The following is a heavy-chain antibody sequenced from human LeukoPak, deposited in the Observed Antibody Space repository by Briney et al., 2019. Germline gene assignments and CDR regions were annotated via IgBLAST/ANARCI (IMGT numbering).Heavy chain of an antibody. CDR3: AKDICSSTSCGNDY. J-gene: IGHJ4*02. Sequence: PGGSLRLSCAASGFTFSSYAMSWVRQAPGKGLEWVSAISGSGGSTYYADSVKGRFTISRDNSKSTLYLQMNSLRAEDTAVYYCAKDICSSTSCGNDYWGQGTLVTVSS. V-gene: IGHV3-23*01. D-gene: IGHD2-2*01. CDR1: GFTFSSYA. CDR2: ISGSGGST.